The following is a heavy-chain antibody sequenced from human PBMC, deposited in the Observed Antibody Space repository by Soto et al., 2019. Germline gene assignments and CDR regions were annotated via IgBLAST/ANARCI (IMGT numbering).Heavy chain of an antibody. CDR2: VGGGGDNT. D-gene: IGHD3-10*01. CDR3: AKRDSGSGRSPTLINY. CDR1: GFTFSSYS. J-gene: IGHJ4*02. V-gene: IGHV3-23*01. Sequence: EVQLLESGGGLVQPGVSLRLSCAASGFTFSSYSMNWVRQAPGKGLEWVASVGGGGDNTFYADSVKGRFTISRDDSQNTLYLQMNSLRAEDTAVYFCAKRDSGSGRSPTLINYWGQGTLVTVSS.